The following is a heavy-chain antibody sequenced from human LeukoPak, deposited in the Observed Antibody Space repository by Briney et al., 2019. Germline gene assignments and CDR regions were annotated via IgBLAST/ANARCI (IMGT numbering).Heavy chain of an antibody. CDR1: GFTVSSNY. D-gene: IGHD3-10*01. V-gene: IGHV3-53*01. CDR2: IYSVGTT. J-gene: IGHJ4*02. CDR3: ARDTGFDY. Sequence: GGSLRLSCAASGFTVSSNYMSWVRQAPGKGLEWVSVIYSVGTTYYADSVRGRFTISRDNSKNTLYLQMNSLRAEDTAVYYCARDTGFDYWGQGTLVTVSS.